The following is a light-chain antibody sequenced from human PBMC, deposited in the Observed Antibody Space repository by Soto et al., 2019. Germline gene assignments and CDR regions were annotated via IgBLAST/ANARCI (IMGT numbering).Light chain of an antibody. J-gene: IGLJ3*02. CDR3: CSYTSSADLV. Sequence: QSVLTQPASVSGAPGQSITISCSGNSNDIGGYNYVSWYQQHPGKVPKVIIYEVSNRPSGVSNRFTGSKSGNTASLTISGLQAEDEADYYCCSYTSSADLVFGGGIKLTVL. V-gene: IGLV2-14*01. CDR1: SNDIGGYNY. CDR2: EVS.